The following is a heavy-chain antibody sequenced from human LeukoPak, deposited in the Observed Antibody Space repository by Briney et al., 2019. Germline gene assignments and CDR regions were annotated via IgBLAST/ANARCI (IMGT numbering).Heavy chain of an antibody. CDR3: ARGTYCSSTSCYRSHFDY. Sequence: SETLSLTCTVSGGSISSYYWSWIRQPAGKGLEWIGRIYTSGSTNYNPSLKSRVTMSVDTSKNQFSLKLSSVTAADTAVYYCARGTYCSSTSCYRSHFDYWGQGTLVTVSS. D-gene: IGHD2-2*01. J-gene: IGHJ4*02. CDR1: GGSISSYY. CDR2: IYTSGST. V-gene: IGHV4-4*07.